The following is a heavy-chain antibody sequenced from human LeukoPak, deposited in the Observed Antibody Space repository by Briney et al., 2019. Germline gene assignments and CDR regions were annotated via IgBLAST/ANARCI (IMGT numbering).Heavy chain of an antibody. CDR1: GFTFSSYW. CDR3: ARGGGLDA. J-gene: IGHJ6*02. Sequence: PGGSLRLSCAASGFTFSSYWMNWARQAPGKGLEWVASINHNGNVNYYVDSVKGRFTISRDNAKNSLYLQMSNLRAEDTAVYFCARGGGLDARGQGATVTVSS. CDR2: INHNGNVN. D-gene: IGHD3-16*01. V-gene: IGHV3-7*03.